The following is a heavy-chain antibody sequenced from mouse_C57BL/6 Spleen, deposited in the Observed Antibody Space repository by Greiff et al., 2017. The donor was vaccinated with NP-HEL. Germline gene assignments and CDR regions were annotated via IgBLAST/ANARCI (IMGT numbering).Heavy chain of an antibody. CDR2: IWGVGST. CDR1: GFSLTSFG. V-gene: IGHV2-6*01. CDR3: ASAPYGKGGFAY. D-gene: IGHD2-1*01. Sequence: VQLQQSGPGLVAPSQSLSITCTVSGFSLTSFGVDWVRQSPGKGLEWLGVIWGVGSTNYNSALKSRLSISKDNSKSQVFLKMNSLQTDDTAMYYCASAPYGKGGFAYWGQGTLVTVSA. J-gene: IGHJ3*01.